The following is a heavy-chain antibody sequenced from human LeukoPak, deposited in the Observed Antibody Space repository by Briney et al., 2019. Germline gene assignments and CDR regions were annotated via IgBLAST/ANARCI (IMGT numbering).Heavy chain of an antibody. V-gene: IGHV4-39*07. CDR3: ARDIVSGSYVGWFDP. J-gene: IGHJ5*02. Sequence: PSETLSLTCTVSGGSISSNSYYWGWIRQSPGKGLEWIGSIYYSGSTYYNPSLKSRVTISVDTSKNQFSLKLSSVTAADTAVYYCARDIVSGSYVGWFDPWGQGTLVTVSS. CDR2: IYYSGST. CDR1: GGSISSNSYY. D-gene: IGHD3-16*01.